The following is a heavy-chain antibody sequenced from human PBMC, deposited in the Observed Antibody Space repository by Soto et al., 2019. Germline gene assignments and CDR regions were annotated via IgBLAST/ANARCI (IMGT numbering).Heavy chain of an antibody. J-gene: IGHJ5*02. Sequence: QVHLVQSGAEVKKPGASVKVSCKASGYTFNDYGITWVRQAPGQGLEWMGWINGHNGKTSYGQNLQGRVTMTTGSYTSTCYMEVRSLRSDDTAVYYCACDLVWGSGRDVVSEDWLVPWGQGTLVTVSS. CDR1: GYTFNDYG. D-gene: IGHD3-10*01. CDR2: INGHNGKT. V-gene: IGHV1-18*01. CDR3: ACDLVWGSGRDVVSEDWLVP.